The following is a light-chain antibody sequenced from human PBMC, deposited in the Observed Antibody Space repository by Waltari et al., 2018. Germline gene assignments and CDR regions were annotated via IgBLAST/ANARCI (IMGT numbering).Light chain of an antibody. Sequence: DIQMTQSPSSLSTPVGDRVTITCRASRGIARYLNWYQQRTGSAPTLLIYYASTLQREVATRFSVGGIGTDFTLTINNMQPEDFATYFCQQSYSPPFTFGQGTRLEI. CDR3: QQSYSPPFT. CDR2: YAS. J-gene: IGKJ5*01. CDR1: RGIARY. V-gene: IGKV1-39*01.